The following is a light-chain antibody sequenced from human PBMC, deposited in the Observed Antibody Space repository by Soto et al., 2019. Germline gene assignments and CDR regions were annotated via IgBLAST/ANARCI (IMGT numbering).Light chain of an antibody. CDR2: DVS. CDR3: SSYTSSSTLYV. CDR1: SSDVGGYNY. Sequence: QSALTQPASVSGSTGQSITISCTGTSSDVGGYNYVSWYQQHPGKAPKLMIYDVSNRPSGVSNRFSGSKSGNTASLTISGLQADDEADYYCSSYTSSSTLYVFGTGTKVTVL. J-gene: IGLJ1*01. V-gene: IGLV2-14*01.